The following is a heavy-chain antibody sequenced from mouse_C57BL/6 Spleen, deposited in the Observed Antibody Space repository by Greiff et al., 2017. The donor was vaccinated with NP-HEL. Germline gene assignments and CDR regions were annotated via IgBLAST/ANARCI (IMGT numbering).Heavy chain of an antibody. D-gene: IGHD2-3*01. CDR1: GYSITSGYY. J-gene: IGHJ3*01. Sequence: VQLQQSGPGLVKPSQSLSLTCSVTGYSITSGYYWNWIRQFPGNKLEWMGYISYDGSNNYNPSLKNRISITRDTSKNQFFLKLNSVTTEDTATYYCARARYDGYLAWFAYWGQGTLVTVSA. CDR3: ARARYDGYLAWFAY. V-gene: IGHV3-6*01. CDR2: ISYDGSN.